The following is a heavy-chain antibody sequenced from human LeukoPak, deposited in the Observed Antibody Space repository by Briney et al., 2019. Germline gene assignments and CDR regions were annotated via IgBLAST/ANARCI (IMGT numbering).Heavy chain of an antibody. J-gene: IGHJ3*02. V-gene: IGHV4-39*07. CDR2: IYYSGST. Sequence: SETLSLTCAVSGGSISSSSYYWGWIRQPPGKGLEWIGSIYYSGSTYYNPSLKSRVTMSVGTSNNHFSLRLTSVTAADTALYFCTIFVVADSDAFEIWGQGTMVTVSS. CDR1: GGSISSSSYY. D-gene: IGHD3-3*02. CDR3: TIFVVADSDAFEI.